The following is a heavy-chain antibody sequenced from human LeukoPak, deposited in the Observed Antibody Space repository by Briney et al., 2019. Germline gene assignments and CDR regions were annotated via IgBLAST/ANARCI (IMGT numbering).Heavy chain of an antibody. CDR2: FYYSGST. D-gene: IGHD4-23*01. V-gene: IGHV4-39*07. CDR3: ATAINSGNYYYGMDV. CDR1: DGSISSSSYY. J-gene: IGHJ6*02. Sequence: SETLSLTCTVSDGSISSSSYYWGWIRQPPGKGLEWIGSFYYSGSTYYNPSLESRLTISVDTSKNQFSLKLSSVTAADTAVYYCATAINSGNYYYGMDVWGQGTTVTVSS.